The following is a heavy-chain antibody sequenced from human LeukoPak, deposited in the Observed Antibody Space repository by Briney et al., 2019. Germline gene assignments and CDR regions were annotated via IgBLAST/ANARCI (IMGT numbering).Heavy chain of an antibody. J-gene: IGHJ6*03. CDR1: GFTFSTYN. CDR2: ITSSSSYI. Sequence: GGSLRLSCAASGFTFSTYNMNWVRQAPGKGLEWVSSITSSSSYIYYADSVKGRFTISRDNAKSSLYLQMNSLRAEDTAVYYCASGPESSSWYWGYYYYYMDVWGKGTTVTVSS. V-gene: IGHV3-21*01. D-gene: IGHD6-13*01. CDR3: ASGPESSSWYWGYYYYYMDV.